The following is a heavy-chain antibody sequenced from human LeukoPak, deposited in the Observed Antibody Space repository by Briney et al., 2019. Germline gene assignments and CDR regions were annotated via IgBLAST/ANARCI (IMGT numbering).Heavy chain of an antibody. CDR1: GGTFSSYA. Sequence: SVKVSCKASGGTFSSYAISWVRRAPGQGLEWMGGIIPIFGTANYAQKFQGRATITADESTSTAYMELSSLRSEDTAVYYCASLTGTTRGGYYYYYGMDVWGKGTTVTVSS. CDR3: ASLTGTTRGGYYYYYGMDV. V-gene: IGHV1-69*01. J-gene: IGHJ6*04. D-gene: IGHD1-20*01. CDR2: IIPIFGTA.